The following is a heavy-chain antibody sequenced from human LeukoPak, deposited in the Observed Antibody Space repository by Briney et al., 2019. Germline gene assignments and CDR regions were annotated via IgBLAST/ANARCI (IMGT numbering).Heavy chain of an antibody. CDR3: ARNYYDNSGYKYAFDY. CDR2: IYTSGNT. Sequence: SGTLSLTCTVSGGPIRSNYWSWIRQPAGKGLEWIGRIYTSGNTNYNPSLKSRVTMSVDTSKNQFSLKLSSVTAADTAVYYCARNYYDNSGYKYAFDYWGQGTLVTVSS. D-gene: IGHD3-22*01. J-gene: IGHJ4*02. V-gene: IGHV4-4*07. CDR1: GGPIRSNY.